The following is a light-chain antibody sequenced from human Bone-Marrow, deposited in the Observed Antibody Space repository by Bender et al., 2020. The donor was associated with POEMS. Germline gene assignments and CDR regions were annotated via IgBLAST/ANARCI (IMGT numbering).Light chain of an antibody. CDR1: SSNIGAHA. CDR2: SSH. CDR3: CSYVGSSTFYV. Sequence: QSVLTQPPSASGTPGQRVTISCSGGSSNIGAHAVNWYQHLPGTAPKLLIYSSHRRTSGVSNRFSGSKSGNTASLTISGLQAEDEADYYCCSYVGSSTFYVFGTGTKVTVL. V-gene: IGLV1-44*01. J-gene: IGLJ1*01.